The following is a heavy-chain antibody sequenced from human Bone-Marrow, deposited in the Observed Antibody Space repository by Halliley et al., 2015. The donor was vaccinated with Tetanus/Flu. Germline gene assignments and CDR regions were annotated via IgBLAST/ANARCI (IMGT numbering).Heavy chain of an antibody. V-gene: IGHV5-51*01. CDR2: IYPGDSDT. CDR3: AKSLWLGSTPF. J-gene: IGHJ4*02. D-gene: IGHD3-10*01. Sequence: LEWMGIIYPGDSDTKYSPSFQGQVTISADKSITTAYLQWSSLKASDNAMYYCAKSLWLGSTPFWGQGTLVTVS.